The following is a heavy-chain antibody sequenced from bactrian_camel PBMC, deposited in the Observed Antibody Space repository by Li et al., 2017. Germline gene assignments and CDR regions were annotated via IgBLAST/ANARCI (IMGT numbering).Heavy chain of an antibody. J-gene: IGHJ4*01. CDR3: AACDTWSRGCRRNGYDYTY. CDR2: IDVVGTA. Sequence: VQLVESGGGSVQAGGSLRLSCKVSEVIDSRPMGWFRQLPGKEREGVAFIDVVGTASYADSVKGRLTISRDNAKNTLYLQMNGLKPEDTAMYYCAACDTWSRGCRRNGYDYTYWGQGTQVTVSS. V-gene: IGHV3S53*01. CDR1: EVIDSRP. D-gene: IGHD8*01.